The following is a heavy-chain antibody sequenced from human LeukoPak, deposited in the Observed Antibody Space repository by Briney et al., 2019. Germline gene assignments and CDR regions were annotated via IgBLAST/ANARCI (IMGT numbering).Heavy chain of an antibody. CDR2: IIPIFGTA. V-gene: IGHV1-69*05. CDR1: GGTFSIYA. CDR3: ARAPHVTMVRGVPYFDY. D-gene: IGHD3-10*01. Sequence: GASVEVSCKASGGTFSIYAISWVRQGPGQGLEWMGGIIPIFGTANYAQKFQGRVTITTDESTSTAYMELSSLRSEDTAVYYCARAPHVTMVRGVPYFDYWGQGTLVTVSS. J-gene: IGHJ4*02.